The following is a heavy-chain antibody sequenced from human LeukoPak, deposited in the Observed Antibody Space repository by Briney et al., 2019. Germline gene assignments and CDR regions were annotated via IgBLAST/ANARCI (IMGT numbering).Heavy chain of an antibody. CDR2: IYYSGST. D-gene: IGHD4-17*01. V-gene: IGHV4-30-4*01. J-gene: IGHJ6*02. Sequence: LRLSCAASGFTFSSHAMSWIRQPPGKGLEWIGYIYYSGSTYYNPSLKSRVTISVDTSKNQFSLKLSSVTAADTAVYYCARVTTVTTLNYYYYYGMDVWGQGTTVTVSS. CDR1: GFTFSSHA. CDR3: ARVTTVTTLNYYYYYGMDV.